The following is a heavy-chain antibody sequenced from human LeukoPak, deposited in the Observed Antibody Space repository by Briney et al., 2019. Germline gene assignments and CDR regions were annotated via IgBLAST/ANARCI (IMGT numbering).Heavy chain of an antibody. J-gene: IGHJ4*02. V-gene: IGHV1-18*01. CDR2: ISDYNGKP. CDR3: ARVLRLGELSFPFDY. CDR1: GYTFTSYG. Sequence: ASVKVSCKASGYTFTSYGISWVRQAPGQGLEWMGWISDYNGKPKYAQKLQGRVTMTTDTSTSTAYMELRSLRSDDTAVYYCARVLRLGELSFPFDYWGQGTLVTVSS. D-gene: IGHD3-16*02.